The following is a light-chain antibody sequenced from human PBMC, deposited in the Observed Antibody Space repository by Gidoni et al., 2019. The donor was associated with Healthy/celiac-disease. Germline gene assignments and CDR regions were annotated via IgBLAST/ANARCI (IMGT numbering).Light chain of an antibody. CDR2: QAS. Sequence: SYELTQPPSVSVSPVQTASIACSGDKLGDKYACWYQPKPGQSPVLVIYQASKRPSGVPERFSGSNSGNTATLTISGTQAMDEADYYCQAWDSSTVVFGGGTKLTVL. J-gene: IGLJ2*01. CDR3: QAWDSSTVV. CDR1: KLGDKY. V-gene: IGLV3-1*01.